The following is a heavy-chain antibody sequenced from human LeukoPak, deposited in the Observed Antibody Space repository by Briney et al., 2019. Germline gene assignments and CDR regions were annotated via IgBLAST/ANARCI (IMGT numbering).Heavy chain of an antibody. CDR1: GFTFSSYG. CDR3: AKDDGDGYNYDPFDI. CDR2: ISSDGSNE. Sequence: GGSLRLSCAASGFTFSSYGMHWVRQAPGEGLEWVAVISSDGSNEDYADPVKGRFTISRDNSKNTLYLQMNSLRAEDTAVYYCAKDDGDGYNYDPFDIWGQGTMVTVSS. J-gene: IGHJ3*02. V-gene: IGHV3-30*18. D-gene: IGHD5-24*01.